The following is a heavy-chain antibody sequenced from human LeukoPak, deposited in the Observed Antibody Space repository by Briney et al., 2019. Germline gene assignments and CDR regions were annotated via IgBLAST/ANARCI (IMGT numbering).Heavy chain of an antibody. CDR2: ISSRGEST. CDR3: AKALISLSTFDY. D-gene: IGHD2/OR15-2a*01. V-gene: IGHV3-23*01. Sequence: GGSLRLSCAPSGSTFSTYTMGWVRQAPGKGLEWVSSISSRGESTDYADSVKGRFTISRDNSKDTLFLQMNSLRADDTAVYYCAKALISLSTFDYWGQGTLVTVSS. J-gene: IGHJ4*02. CDR1: GSTFSTYT.